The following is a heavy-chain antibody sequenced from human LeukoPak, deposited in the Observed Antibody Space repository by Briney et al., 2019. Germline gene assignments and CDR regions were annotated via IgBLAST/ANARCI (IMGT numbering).Heavy chain of an antibody. CDR2: IIPIFGTA. Sequence: SVKVSCKASGGTFSSYAISWVRQAPGQGLEWMGGIIPIFGTANYAQKFQGRVTITADKSTSTACMELSSLRSEDTAVYYCAGLHSGYDRRDYWGQGTLVTVSS. CDR3: AGLHSGYDRRDY. V-gene: IGHV1-69*06. J-gene: IGHJ4*02. CDR1: GGTFSSYA. D-gene: IGHD5-12*01.